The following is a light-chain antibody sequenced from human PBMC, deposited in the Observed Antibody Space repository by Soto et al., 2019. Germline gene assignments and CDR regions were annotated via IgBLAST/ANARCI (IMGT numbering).Light chain of an antibody. J-gene: IGLJ2*01. CDR2: DVS. CDR1: SSDIGAYNS. CDR3: ASYTTGRIRV. Sequence: QSALTQPASVSASPGQSITISCTGTSSDIGAYNSVSWYQQHPGEAPQLIIYDVSYRPSGISSRFYGSKSGNTASLTVSGLQADDDADYYCASYTTGRIRVFGGGTKLTVL. V-gene: IGLV2-14*03.